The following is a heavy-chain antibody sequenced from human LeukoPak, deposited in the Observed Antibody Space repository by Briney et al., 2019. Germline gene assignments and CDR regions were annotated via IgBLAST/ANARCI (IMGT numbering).Heavy chain of an antibody. V-gene: IGHV3-66*01. J-gene: IGHJ6*02. Sequence: GGSLRLSCAASGFTVSSNYMSWVRQAPGKGLEWVSVIYSGGSTYYADSVKGRFTISRDNSKNTLYLQMNSLRAEDTAVYYCASPLGRGYYYYYGMDVWGQGTRSPSP. CDR1: GFTVSSNY. CDR3: ASPLGRGYYYYYGMDV. D-gene: IGHD1-14*01. CDR2: IYSGGST.